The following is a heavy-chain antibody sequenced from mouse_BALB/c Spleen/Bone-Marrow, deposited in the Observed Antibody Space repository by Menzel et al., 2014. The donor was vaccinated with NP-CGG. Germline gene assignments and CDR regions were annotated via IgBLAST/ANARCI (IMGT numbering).Heavy chain of an antibody. D-gene: IGHD2-10*01. CDR3: AISYFGNYKYYFDF. Sequence: VQGVESGPSLVAPSQSLSITCTVSGFSLTSYGVHWVRQPPGKGLEWLGIIWAGGSTNYNSALMSRLSISKDNSKSQVFLKMYSLQSDDTAMYYCAISYFGNYKYYFDFGGQGTTLTVSS. CDR2: IWAGGST. V-gene: IGHV2-9*02. J-gene: IGHJ2*01. CDR1: GFSLTSYG.